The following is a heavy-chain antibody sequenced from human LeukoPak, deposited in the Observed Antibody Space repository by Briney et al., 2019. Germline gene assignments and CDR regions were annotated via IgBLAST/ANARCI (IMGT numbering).Heavy chain of an antibody. Sequence: SETLSLTCTVSGGSISSGDYYWSWIRQPPGKGLEWIGYICYSGSTYYNPSLKSRVTISVDTSKNQFSLKLSSVTAADTAVYYCARDRYYYDSSGYHYYYGMDVWGQGTTVTVSS. D-gene: IGHD3-22*01. J-gene: IGHJ6*02. CDR1: GGSISSGDYY. V-gene: IGHV4-30-4*01. CDR2: ICYSGST. CDR3: ARDRYYYDSSGYHYYYGMDV.